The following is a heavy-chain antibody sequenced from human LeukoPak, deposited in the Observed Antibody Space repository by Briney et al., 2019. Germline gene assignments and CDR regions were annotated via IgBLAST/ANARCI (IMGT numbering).Heavy chain of an antibody. D-gene: IGHD5-12*01. CDR1: GYTLTELS. CDR2: FDPEDGET. Sequence: ASVKVSCKVSGYTLTELSMHWVRQAPGKGLEWTGGFDPEDGETIYAQKFQGRVTMTEDTSTDTAYMELSSLRSEDTAVYYCATYRWWLRNGGLDYWGQGTLVTVSS. CDR3: ATYRWWLRNGGLDY. V-gene: IGHV1-24*01. J-gene: IGHJ4*02.